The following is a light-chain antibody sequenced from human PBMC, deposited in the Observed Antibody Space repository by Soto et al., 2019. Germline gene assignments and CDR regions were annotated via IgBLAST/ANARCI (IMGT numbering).Light chain of an antibody. J-gene: IGKJ2*03. CDR1: QSIGNW. V-gene: IGKV1-5*03. Sequence: DIQMTQSPSTLSASVGDRVTFTCRASQSIGNWLAWYQQKPGKAPKLLIYKASNLESGVPSRLSGSGSGTEFTLTISNLQPDDFATYYCQHYNNYSGFGQGTKLEIK. CDR2: KAS. CDR3: QHYNNYSG.